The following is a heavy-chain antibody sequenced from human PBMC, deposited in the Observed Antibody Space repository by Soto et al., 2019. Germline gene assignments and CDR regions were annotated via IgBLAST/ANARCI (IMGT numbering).Heavy chain of an antibody. CDR1: GYSISSGYY. CDR2: IYHSGST. D-gene: IGHD3-10*01. CDR3: ARCSMVRGVIVFDD. V-gene: IGHV4-38-2*01. Sequence: PXETLSLTCAVSGYSISSGYYGGWIRPPPGKGLEWIGSIYHSGSTYYNPSLKSRVTISVDTSKNQFSLKLRSVTAADTAVYYCARCSMVRGVIVFDDWGQGTLVTVSS. J-gene: IGHJ4*02.